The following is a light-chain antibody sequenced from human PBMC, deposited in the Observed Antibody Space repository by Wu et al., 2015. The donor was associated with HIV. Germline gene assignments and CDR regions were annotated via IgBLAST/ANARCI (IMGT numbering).Light chain of an antibody. CDR1: ESLGDS. J-gene: IGKJ1*01. CDR3: QQYRSYSVWT. Sequence: DIQMTQSPSTLSASVGDRVTITCRASESLGDSLAWYQQKPGKAPQLLVYWASTLEIGVSSRFTGSGSGTEFSLTISSVQPDDFGAYYCQQYRSYSVWTFGQGTKVEIK. V-gene: IGKV1-5*03. CDR2: WAS.